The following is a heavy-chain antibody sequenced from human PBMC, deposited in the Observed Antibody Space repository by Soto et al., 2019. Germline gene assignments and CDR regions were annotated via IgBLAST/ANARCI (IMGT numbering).Heavy chain of an antibody. CDR1: GFTFSSYG. J-gene: IGHJ6*02. Sequence: GGSLRLSCAASGFTFSSYGMHWVRQAPGKGLEWVAVISYDGSNKYYADSVKGRFTISRDNSKNTLYLQMNSLRAEDTAAYYCAKDIVGATNYYYGMDVWGQGTTVTVSS. V-gene: IGHV3-30*18. CDR2: ISYDGSNK. D-gene: IGHD1-26*01. CDR3: AKDIVGATNYYYGMDV.